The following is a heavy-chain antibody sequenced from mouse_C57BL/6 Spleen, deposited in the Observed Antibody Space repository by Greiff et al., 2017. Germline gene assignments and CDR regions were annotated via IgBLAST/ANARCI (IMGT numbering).Heavy chain of an antibody. J-gene: IGHJ2*01. CDR1: GYAFSSYW. Sequence: QVQLQQSGAELVKPGASVKISCKASGYAFSSYWMNWVKQRTGTGLEWIGQIYPGDGDTNYNGTFKGKATLTADKSSSTAYMQSSSLTSEDSAVYFCARSGAGSYYFDYWGQGTTLSVSS. CDR2: IYPGDGDT. D-gene: IGHD3-3*01. CDR3: ARSGAGSYYFDY. V-gene: IGHV1-80*01.